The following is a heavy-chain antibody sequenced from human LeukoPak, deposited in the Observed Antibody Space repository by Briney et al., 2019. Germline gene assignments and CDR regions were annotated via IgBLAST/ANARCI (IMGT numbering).Heavy chain of an antibody. J-gene: IGHJ6*03. V-gene: IGHV4-39*01. Sequence: SETLSLTCTVSGGSISSSSYYWGWIRQPPGMGLEWIGSIYYSGSTYYNPSLKSQVTISVDTSKNQFSLKLSSVTAADTAVYYCARITHSSWPHPTNYYYYMDARGKGTTVTVSS. D-gene: IGHD6-13*01. CDR3: ARITHSSWPHPTNYYYYMDA. CDR1: GGSISSSSYY. CDR2: IYYSGST.